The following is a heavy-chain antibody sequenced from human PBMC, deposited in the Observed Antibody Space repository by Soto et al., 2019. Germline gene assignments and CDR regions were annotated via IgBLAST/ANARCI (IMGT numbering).Heavy chain of an antibody. J-gene: IGHJ4*02. Sequence: SETLSLTCTVSGCSTSSSSSCWGWSRQAPGKGLEWIGSIYYSGSPYYNPSLKSRVTISVDTPKNHFSLKLTSVTAADTAVYYCARHKNRAVTGKSDYWGQGTLVTVSS. CDR1: GCSTSSSSSC. CDR3: ARHKNRAVTGKSDY. D-gene: IGHD6-19*01. CDR2: IYYSGSP. V-gene: IGHV4-39*01.